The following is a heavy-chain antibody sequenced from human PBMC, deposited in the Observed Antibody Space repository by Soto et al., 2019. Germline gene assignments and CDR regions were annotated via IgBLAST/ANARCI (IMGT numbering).Heavy chain of an antibody. J-gene: IGHJ4*02. CDR1: GFTFSTYS. CDR2: ISSSSSTI. CDR3: AREPYYYATGGLYY. Sequence: EVQLVESGGGLVQPGGSLRLSCAASGFTFSTYSMNWVRQAPGKGLEWVSYISSSSSTIYYADSVKGRFTISRDNAKNSLYLQMNSLRAEDTAVYYCAREPYYYATGGLYYWGQGTLVTVSS. V-gene: IGHV3-48*01. D-gene: IGHD3-22*01.